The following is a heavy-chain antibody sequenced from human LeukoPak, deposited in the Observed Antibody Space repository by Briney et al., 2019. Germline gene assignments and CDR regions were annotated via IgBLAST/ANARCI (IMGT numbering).Heavy chain of an antibody. CDR1: GFTFSSYG. V-gene: IGHV3-64*01. CDR2: ISSNGGST. J-gene: IGHJ3*02. Sequence: GGSLRLSCAASGFTFSSYGMHWVRQAPGKGLEYVSAISSNGGSTYYANSVKGRFTISRDNSKNTLYLQMGSLRAEDMAVYYCARDWDYGDYAGSRAFDIWGQGTMVTVSS. D-gene: IGHD4-17*01. CDR3: ARDWDYGDYAGSRAFDI.